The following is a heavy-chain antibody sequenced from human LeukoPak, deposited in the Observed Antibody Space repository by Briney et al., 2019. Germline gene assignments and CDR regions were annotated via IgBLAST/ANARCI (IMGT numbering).Heavy chain of an antibody. D-gene: IGHD3-22*01. J-gene: IGHJ5*02. CDR3: ARDRNYYDSSGSPNHWFDP. CDR2: INPSGGST. V-gene: IGHV1-46*01. CDR1: GYTFTSYY. Sequence: ASVKVSCKASGYTFTSYYMHLVRQAPGQGLEWMGIINPSGGSTSYAQKFQGRVTMTRDTSTSTVYMELSSLRSEDTAVYYCARDRNYYDSSGSPNHWFDPWGQGTLVTVSS.